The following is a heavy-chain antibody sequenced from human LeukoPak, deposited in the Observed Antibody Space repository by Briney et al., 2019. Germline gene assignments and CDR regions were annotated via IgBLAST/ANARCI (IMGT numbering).Heavy chain of an antibody. CDR1: GGSISSSSYY. D-gene: IGHD3-10*01. CDR2: IYYSGST. V-gene: IGHV4-39*01. J-gene: IGHJ4*02. Sequence: TSETLSLTCTVSGGSISSSSYYWGWIRQPPGKGLEWIGSIYYSGSTYYNPSLKSRVTISVDTSKNQFSLKLSSVTAADTAAYYCARFRRGWYFDYWSQGTLVTVSS. CDR3: ARFRRGWYFDY.